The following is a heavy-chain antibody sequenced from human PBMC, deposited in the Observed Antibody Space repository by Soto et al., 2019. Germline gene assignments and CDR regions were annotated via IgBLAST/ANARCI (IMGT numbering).Heavy chain of an antibody. V-gene: IGHV3-73*01. Sequence: GGSLRLSCAASGFTFSGSAMHWVRQASGKGLEWVGRIRSKANSYATAYAASVKGRFTISRDDSKNTAYLQMNSLKTEDTAVYYCTRRLFDFWSGYYPWWFDPWGQGTLVTVSS. D-gene: IGHD3-3*01. CDR3: TRRLFDFWSGYYPWWFDP. J-gene: IGHJ5*02. CDR2: IRSKANSYAT. CDR1: GFTFSGSA.